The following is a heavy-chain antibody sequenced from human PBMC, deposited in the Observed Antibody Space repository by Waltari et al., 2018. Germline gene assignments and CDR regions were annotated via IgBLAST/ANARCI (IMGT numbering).Heavy chain of an antibody. V-gene: IGHV1-2*06. Sequence: QVQLVQSGAEVKKSGASVKVSCKASGYTFTDFFIHWVRQAPGQGLEVMGRINPTSGHTSYAQRFQGRDTMTGDTSITTAYMELTGLRSDDTAIYYCARSGGGTTTFGVAEWGQGSLVTVSS. CDR2: INPTSGHT. CDR3: ARSGGGTTTFGVAE. D-gene: IGHD3-3*01. J-gene: IGHJ4*02. CDR1: GYTFTDFF.